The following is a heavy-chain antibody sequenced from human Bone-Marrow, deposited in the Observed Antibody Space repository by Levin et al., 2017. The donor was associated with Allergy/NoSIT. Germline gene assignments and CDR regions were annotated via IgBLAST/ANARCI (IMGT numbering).Heavy chain of an antibody. D-gene: IGHD6-13*01. V-gene: IGHV4-59*01. CDR2: IYYSGST. CDR1: GGSISTYY. J-gene: IGHJ6*03. Sequence: SSETLSLTCTVSGGSISTYYWSWIRQPPGKGLEWIGSIYYSGSTNYNPSLKSRVTMSIDTSKNQFSLKLTSVTAADTAVYYCARRKPATGQTYYYYYMDVWGKGTTVTVSS. CDR3: ARRKPATGQTYYYYYMDV.